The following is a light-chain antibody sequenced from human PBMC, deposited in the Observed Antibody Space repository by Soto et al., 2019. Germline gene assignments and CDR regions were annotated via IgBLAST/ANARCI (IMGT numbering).Light chain of an antibody. Sequence: DNQMTQSPSTLSASVGDRVTITCRASQSISSWMDWYQQKPGKAPKLLIYKPSTLESGVPSRFNGSASGTEFTLTIRSLQPDDFATYYCQKYNGYGSWTCGQGTKVQIK. V-gene: IGKV1-5*03. J-gene: IGKJ1*01. CDR2: KPS. CDR3: QKYNGYGSWT. CDR1: QSISSW.